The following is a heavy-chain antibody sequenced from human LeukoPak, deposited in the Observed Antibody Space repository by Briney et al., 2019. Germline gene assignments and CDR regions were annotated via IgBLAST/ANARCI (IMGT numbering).Heavy chain of an antibody. V-gene: IGHV3-7*01. Sequence: GGSLRLSCAASGFSFSDYWMNWVRQAPGKGLEWVANIREDESVKNYVDSAKGRFTISRDNSNSLISLQMNDLTTEDTAVYYCAREKFDSWGQGTLVTVSP. CDR2: IREDESVK. CDR3: AREKFDS. J-gene: IGHJ5*01. CDR1: GFSFSDYW.